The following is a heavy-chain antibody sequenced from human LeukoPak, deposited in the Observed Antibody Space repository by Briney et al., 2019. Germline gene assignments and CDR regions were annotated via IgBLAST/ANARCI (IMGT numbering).Heavy chain of an antibody. CDR1: GLTVSSNY. CDR2: IYSGGST. V-gene: IGHV3-66*02. CDR3: AGITESQITRDF. Sequence: GGSLRLSCAASGLTVSSNYMSWVRQAPGKGLEWVSVIYSGGSTYYADSVKGRFTISRDNSKNTLYLQMNSLRAEDTAVYYCAGITESQITRDFWGQGTLVTVSS. D-gene: IGHD1-14*01. J-gene: IGHJ4*02.